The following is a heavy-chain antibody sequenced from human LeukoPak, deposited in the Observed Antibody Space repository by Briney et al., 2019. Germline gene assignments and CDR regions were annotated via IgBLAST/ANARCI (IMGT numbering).Heavy chain of an antibody. CDR3: ARVWTMVQGAGRTPFGY. CDR1: GYTFTSYD. J-gene: IGHJ4*02. D-gene: IGHD3-10*01. CDR2: MNPNSGNT. V-gene: IGHV1-8*01. Sequence: GASVKVSCKASGYTFTSYDINWVRQATGQGLEWMGGMNPNSGNTGYAQKFQGRVTMTRNTSISTAYMELSSLRSEDTAVYYCARVWTMVQGAGRTPFGYWGQGTLVTVSS.